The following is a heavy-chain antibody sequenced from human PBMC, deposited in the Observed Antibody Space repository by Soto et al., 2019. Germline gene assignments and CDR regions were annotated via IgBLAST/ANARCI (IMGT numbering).Heavy chain of an antibody. D-gene: IGHD6-6*01. CDR1: GFTFSSYS. CDR3: ATSSILDAFDI. Sequence: EVQLVESGGGLVKPGGSLRLSCAASGFTFSSYSMNWVRQAPGKGLEWVSSISSSSSYIYYADSVKGRFTISRDNAKNSLHLQMNSLRAEDTAVYYCATSSILDAFDIWGQGTMVTVSS. CDR2: ISSSSSYI. J-gene: IGHJ3*02. V-gene: IGHV3-21*01.